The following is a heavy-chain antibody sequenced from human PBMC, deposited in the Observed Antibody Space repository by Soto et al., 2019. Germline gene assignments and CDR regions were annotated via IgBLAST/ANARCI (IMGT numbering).Heavy chain of an antibody. CDR3: VRNVWYYVFDI. Sequence: ETLSLTCTVSGGSISSSNWWTWVRQAPGKGLEWVSILYTVGSTYYADSVKGRFTISRDSSKNTLFLQMNSLRSVDTAVYYCVRNVWYYVFDIWGQGTMVTVSS. J-gene: IGHJ3*02. CDR2: LYTVGST. D-gene: IGHD3-10*02. V-gene: IGHV3-66*01. CDR1: GGSISSSNW.